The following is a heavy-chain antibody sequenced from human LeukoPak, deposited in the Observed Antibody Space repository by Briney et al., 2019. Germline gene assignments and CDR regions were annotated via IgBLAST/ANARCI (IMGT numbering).Heavy chain of an antibody. V-gene: IGHV3-66*02. CDR3: ASGAGDLGDAFDI. CDR1: GFTVSSNY. J-gene: IGHJ3*02. Sequence: GGSLRLSCAASGFTVSSNYMCCVRQAPGKGLEWVSVIYSGGSTYYADSVKGRFTISRDNSKNTLYLQMNSLRAEDTAVYYCASGAGDLGDAFDIWGQGTMVTVSS. D-gene: IGHD7-27*01. CDR2: IYSGGST.